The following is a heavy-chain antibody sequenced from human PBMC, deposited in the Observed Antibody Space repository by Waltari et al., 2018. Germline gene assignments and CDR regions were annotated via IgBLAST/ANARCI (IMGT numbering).Heavy chain of an antibody. CDR1: GGTFSSYA. V-gene: IGHV1-69*14. D-gene: IGHD4-4*01. CDR3: ARVPGYSNYVHYYMDV. Sequence: QVQLVQSGAEVKKPGSSVKVSCKASGGTFSSYAISWVRQAPGQGLEWMGGIIPSCGTANYAQKYHGRVTMTADKSTSTAYMELSSLGSEDTAVYYCARVPGYSNYVHYYMDVWGKGTTVTVSS. CDR2: IIPSCGTA. J-gene: IGHJ6*03.